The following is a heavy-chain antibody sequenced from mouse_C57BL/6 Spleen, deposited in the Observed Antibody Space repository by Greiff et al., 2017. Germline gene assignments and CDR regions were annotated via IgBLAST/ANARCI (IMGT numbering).Heavy chain of an antibody. CDR3: ARPHYYGSSHWYFDV. CDR2: IYPGDGDT. J-gene: IGHJ1*03. Sequence: QVQLKESGAELVKPGASVKISCKASGYAFSSYWMNWVKQRPGKGLEWIGQIYPGDGDTNYNGKFKGKATLTADKSSSTAYMQLSSLTSEDSAVYFCARPHYYGSSHWYFDVWGTGTTVTVSS. D-gene: IGHD1-1*01. CDR1: GYAFSSYW. V-gene: IGHV1-80*01.